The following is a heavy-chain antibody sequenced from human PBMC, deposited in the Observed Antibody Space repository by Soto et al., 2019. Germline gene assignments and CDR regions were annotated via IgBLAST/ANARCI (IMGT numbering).Heavy chain of an antibody. V-gene: IGHV3-7*03. CDR1: GFNFIDRW. CDR2: IKQDGSEK. Sequence: EVQLVESGGGLVQPGGSLRLSCVASGFNFIDRWMAWVRQAPGKGLEWVASIKQDGSEKYYVDSVKGRFTISRDNAKSTPYRKMSSRKAEDRAVYYCVRGGGRYSAGLFDSWGQGTLVTVSS. CDR3: VRGGGRYSAGLFDS. J-gene: IGHJ5*01. D-gene: IGHD1-26*01.